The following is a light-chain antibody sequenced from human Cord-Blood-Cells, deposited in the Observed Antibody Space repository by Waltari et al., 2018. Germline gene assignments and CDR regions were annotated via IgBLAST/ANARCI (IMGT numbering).Light chain of an antibody. CDR1: SSDFGSSNL. CDR3: CSYAGSSTWV. J-gene: IGLJ3*02. V-gene: IGLV2-23*01. CDR2: EGS. Sequence: QSALTQPASVSGSPGQSITIPCPGTSSDFGSSNLVSWYQQHPGKAPKLMIYEGSKRPSGVSNRFAGSKSGNTASLTISGLQAEDEADYYCCSYAGSSTWVFGGGTKLTVL.